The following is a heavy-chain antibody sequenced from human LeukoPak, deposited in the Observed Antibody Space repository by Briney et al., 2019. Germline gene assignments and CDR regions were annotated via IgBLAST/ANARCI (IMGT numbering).Heavy chain of an antibody. CDR1: GGSIRNYY. J-gene: IGHJ6*02. Sequence: PSETLSLTCTVSGGSIRNYYGSWIRQPPGKGLEWVGYIYYSGSTSYNPSLKSRVTISADTSKNQFSLKLSSVTAADTAVYYCARHFAGPGTYTPYFGMDVWGQGATVTVSS. CDR3: ARHFAGPGTYTPYFGMDV. CDR2: IYYSGST. V-gene: IGHV4-59*08. D-gene: IGHD3-3*01.